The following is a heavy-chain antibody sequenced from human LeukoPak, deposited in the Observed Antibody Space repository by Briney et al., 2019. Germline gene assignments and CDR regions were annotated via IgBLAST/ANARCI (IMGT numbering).Heavy chain of an antibody. J-gene: IGHJ4*02. Sequence: SETLSLTCTVSGGSISSSSYYWGWIRQPPGKGLEWIGSIYYSGSTYYNPSLKSRVTISVDTSKNQFSLKLSSVTAADTAVYYCARDGARIAAAGLDYWGQGTLVTVSS. CDR2: IYYSGST. D-gene: IGHD6-13*01. CDR3: ARDGARIAAAGLDY. V-gene: IGHV4-39*07. CDR1: GGSISSSSYY.